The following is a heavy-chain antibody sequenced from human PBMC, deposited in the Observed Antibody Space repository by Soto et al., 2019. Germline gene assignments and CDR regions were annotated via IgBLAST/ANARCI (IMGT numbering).Heavy chain of an antibody. CDR1: GFTFSSQW. D-gene: IGHD5-18*01. CDR3: ATWRGGYTYGLDY. Sequence: GGSLRLSCTASGFTFSSQWLHWVRQAPGKGLMWISRILNDGTTTNYADSVKGRFTVSRDNAKKTMSLQMNNLRAEDTAVYYCATWRGGYTYGLDYWGQGSPDTVSS. CDR2: ILNDGTTT. J-gene: IGHJ4*02. V-gene: IGHV3-74*01.